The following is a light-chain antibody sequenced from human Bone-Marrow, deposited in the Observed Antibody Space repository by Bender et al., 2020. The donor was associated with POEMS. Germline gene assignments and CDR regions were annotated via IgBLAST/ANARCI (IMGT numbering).Light chain of an antibody. CDR2: EVS. Sequence: QSALTQPASVSGSPGQSVTISCTGTSSDVGSYNLVSWYQQHPGKAPKLMIYEVSKRPSGVSNRFSGSQSGNTASLTISGLQAEDEADYYCCSYAGSSLYVFGTGTKVTVL. J-gene: IGLJ1*01. CDR3: CSYAGSSLYV. CDR1: SSDVGSYNL. V-gene: IGLV2-23*02.